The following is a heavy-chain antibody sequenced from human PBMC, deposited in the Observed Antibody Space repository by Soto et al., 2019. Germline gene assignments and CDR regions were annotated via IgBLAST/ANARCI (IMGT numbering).Heavy chain of an antibody. CDR2: ISYDGSNK. V-gene: IGHV3-30*18. D-gene: IGHD3-10*01. CDR3: AKDHLPSHFTMVRGAPDY. Sequence: GGSLRLSCAASGFTFSSYGMHWVRQAPGKGLEWVAVISYDGSNKYYADSVKGRFTISRDNSKNTLYLQMNSLRAEDTAVYYCAKDHLPSHFTMVRGAPDYWGQGTLVTVSS. J-gene: IGHJ4*02. CDR1: GFTFSSYG.